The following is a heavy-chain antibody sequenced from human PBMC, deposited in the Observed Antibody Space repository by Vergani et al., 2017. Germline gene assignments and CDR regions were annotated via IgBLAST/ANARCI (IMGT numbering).Heavy chain of an antibody. CDR2: INHNGST. CDR1: GGSFNSYY. Sequence: QVQLQQWGAGLLKPSETLSLTCAAYGGSFNSYYWNWIRQPPGKGLEWIGEINHNGSTNYNPSLKSRVTISVDTSKNQFSLKLSSVTAADTAVYYCARGVYCSSTSCYLTTGSRWFDPWGQGTLVTVSS. CDR3: ARGVYCSSTSCYLTTGSRWFDP. J-gene: IGHJ5*02. D-gene: IGHD2-2*01. V-gene: IGHV4-34*01.